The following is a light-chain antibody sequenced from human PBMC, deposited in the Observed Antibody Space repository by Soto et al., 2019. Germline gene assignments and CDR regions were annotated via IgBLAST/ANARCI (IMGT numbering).Light chain of an antibody. CDR1: RSDVGGYDY. J-gene: IGLJ1*01. CDR2: EVS. CDR3: TSYTSSSTHNYV. Sequence: LAQPASVSGSPGQSITISCTGTRSDVGGYDYVSWYQQHPGKAPKLMIFEVSNRPSGVSSRFSGSKSDNTASLTISGLQADDEADYYCTSYTSSSTHNYVFGTGTKV. V-gene: IGLV2-14*01.